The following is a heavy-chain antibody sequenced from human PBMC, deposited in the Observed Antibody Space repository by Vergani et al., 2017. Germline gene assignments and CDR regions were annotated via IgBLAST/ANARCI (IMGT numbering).Heavy chain of an antibody. CDR2: MYHSGNT. J-gene: IGHJ5*02. D-gene: IGHD3-10*01. CDR3: GRVADLYRLGSRLLDL. V-gene: IGHV4-59*01. CDR1: GGSMSGYY. Sequence: QLHLQESGPGLVKPSETLSLTCSVSGGSMSGYYWSWIRQPPGKELESIGYMYHSGNTNYNPSLETRVTISGDTSKNQFSLKLNSVPAADTAVYYCGRVADLYRLGSRLLDLWGQGILVTVSS.